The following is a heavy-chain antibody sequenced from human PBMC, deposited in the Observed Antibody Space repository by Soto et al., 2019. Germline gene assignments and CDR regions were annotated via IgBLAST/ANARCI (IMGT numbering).Heavy chain of an antibody. J-gene: IGHJ4*02. D-gene: IGHD3-22*01. Sequence: PSETLSLTCTVSGGSISSYYWSWIRQPPGKGLEWIGYIYNRGSTNYNPSLKSRVTISVDTSNKQFSLKLSSVTAADTAVYYCARAKLDYYDSSGYSLYFDYWGQGTLVTVSS. CDR3: ARAKLDYYDSSGYSLYFDY. V-gene: IGHV4-59*01. CDR1: GGSISSYY. CDR2: IYNRGST.